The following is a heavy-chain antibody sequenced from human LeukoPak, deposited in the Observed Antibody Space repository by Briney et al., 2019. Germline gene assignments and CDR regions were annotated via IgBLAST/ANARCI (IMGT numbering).Heavy chain of an antibody. J-gene: IGHJ4*02. Sequence: SETLSLTCTVSGGSISSGGYYWSWIRQHPGKGLEWIGYIYYSGSTYYNPSLKSRVTISVDTSKNQFSLKLSSVTAADTAVYYCARHQSSSSWYSTWGQGTLVTVSS. CDR1: GGSISSGGYY. CDR2: IYYSGST. V-gene: IGHV4-31*03. CDR3: ARHQSSSSWYST. D-gene: IGHD6-13*01.